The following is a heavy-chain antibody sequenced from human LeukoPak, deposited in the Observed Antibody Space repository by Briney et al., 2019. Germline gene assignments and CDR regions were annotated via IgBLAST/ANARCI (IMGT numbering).Heavy chain of an antibody. CDR3: ARRGKMVQPTYYYCMDV. CDR1: GGSFSGYY. Sequence: PSETLSLTCAVYGGSFSGYYWSWIRQPPGKGLEWIGEINHSGSTNYNPSLKSRVTISVDTSKNQFSLKLSSVTAADTAVYYCARRGKMVQPTYYYCMDVWGKGTTVTVSS. D-gene: IGHD3-10*01. J-gene: IGHJ6*03. CDR2: INHSGST. V-gene: IGHV4-34*01.